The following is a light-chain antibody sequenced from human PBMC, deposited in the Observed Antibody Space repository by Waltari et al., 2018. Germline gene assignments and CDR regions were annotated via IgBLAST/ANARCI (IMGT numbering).Light chain of an antibody. V-gene: IGLV2-14*03. Sequence: QSALTQPASVSGSPGQSITISCTGTSSDVGGYNYVSWYQQHPGKAPKLMIYDVSNRPSGVSSRLSGSKSGNTASLTISGLQAEDEADYYCSSYTSSSTLDVVFGGGTKLTVL. CDR1: SSDVGGYNY. CDR2: DVS. CDR3: SSYTSSSTLDVV. J-gene: IGLJ2*01.